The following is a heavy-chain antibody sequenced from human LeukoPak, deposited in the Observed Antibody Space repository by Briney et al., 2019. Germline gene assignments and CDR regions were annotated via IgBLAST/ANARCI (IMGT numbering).Heavy chain of an antibody. J-gene: IGHJ4*02. CDR3: ARGDYGAGFDY. CDR2: IYYSGST. Sequence: TPSETLSLTCTVSGGSVSSGSYYWSWIRQPPGKGLEWIGYIYYSGSTNYNPSLKSRVTISVDTSKNQFSLKLSSVTAADTAVYYCARGDYGAGFDYWGQGTLVTVS. V-gene: IGHV4-61*01. D-gene: IGHD4-17*01. CDR1: GGSVSSGSYY.